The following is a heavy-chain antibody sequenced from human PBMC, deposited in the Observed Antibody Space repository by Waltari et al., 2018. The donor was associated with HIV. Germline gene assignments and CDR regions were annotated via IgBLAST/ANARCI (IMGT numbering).Heavy chain of an antibody. J-gene: IGHJ6*02. CDR3: TSARRGLNRYFGMDV. D-gene: IGHD3-16*02. Sequence: EVQLVESGGGLVKPGGSLRLSCAASGFTFSNAWMIWVRQAPGKGLEGVGRSKSKTDGGTRDYAGPVKGRFTISRDDSNNTLYLQMNSLKTEDTGLYYCTSARRGLNRYFGMDVWGQGTSVTVSS. CDR1: GFTFSNAW. V-gene: IGHV3-15*01. CDR2: SKSKTDGGTR.